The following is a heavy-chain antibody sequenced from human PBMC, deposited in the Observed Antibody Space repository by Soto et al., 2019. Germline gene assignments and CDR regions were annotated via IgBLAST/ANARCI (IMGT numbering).Heavy chain of an antibody. CDR3: AKWERQWVVSSDWNY. J-gene: IGHJ4*02. CDR1: GFTFSNYA. CDR2: VCHDGRNK. Sequence: VQLVESGGGVVQPGRSLRLSCAASGFTFSNYAMHWVRQAPGKGLEWVAVVCHDGRNKHYADSVKGRFTISRDSSKKRVYLEITSQRAEDTAVSSCAKWERQWVVSSDWNYGSQDALVTVSS. V-gene: IGHV3-33*08. D-gene: IGHD1-26*01.